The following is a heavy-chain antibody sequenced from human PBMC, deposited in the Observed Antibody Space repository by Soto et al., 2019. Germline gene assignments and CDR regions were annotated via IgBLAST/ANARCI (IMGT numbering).Heavy chain of an antibody. CDR1: GFTFSSYA. V-gene: IGHV3-23*01. J-gene: IGHJ4*02. D-gene: IGHD2-2*01. Sequence: GGSLRLSCAASGFTFSSYAMSWVRQAPGKGLEWVSAISGSGGSTYYADSVKGRFTISRDNSKNTLYLQMNSLRAEDKAVYYCAKDLVALGYCSSTSCSNKGDLFDYWGQGTLVTVSS. CDR3: AKDLVALGYCSSTSCSNKGDLFDY. CDR2: ISGSGGST.